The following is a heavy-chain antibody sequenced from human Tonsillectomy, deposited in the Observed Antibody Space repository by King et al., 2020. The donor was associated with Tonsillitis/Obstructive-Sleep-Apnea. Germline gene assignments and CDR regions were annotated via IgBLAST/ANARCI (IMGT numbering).Heavy chain of an antibody. Sequence: VQLVESGAEVKKPGASVKVSCKASGYTFTSYYMHWVRQAPGQGLEWMGIINPSGGSTNYAQKFHGRVTMTRDTSTSTVYMELSSLTSEDTAVYYCARVGGSGSSYFDYWGQGTLVTVSS. V-gene: IGHV1-46*01. CDR3: ARVGGSGSSYFDY. CDR2: INPSGGST. J-gene: IGHJ4*02. CDR1: GYTFTSYY. D-gene: IGHD3-10*01.